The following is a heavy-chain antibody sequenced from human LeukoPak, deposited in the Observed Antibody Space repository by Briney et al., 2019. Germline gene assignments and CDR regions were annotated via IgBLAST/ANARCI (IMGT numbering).Heavy chain of an antibody. CDR3: ARDLGETYYYGSGSHSNWFDP. CDR1: GGSFSGYY. D-gene: IGHD3-10*01. J-gene: IGHJ5*02. Sequence: SETLSLTCAVYGGSFSGYYWSWIRQPPGKGLEWIGYIYYSGSTYYNPSLKSRVTISVDTSKNQFSLKLSSVTAADTAVYYCARDLGETYYYGSGSHSNWFDPWGQGTLVTVSS. CDR2: IYYSGST. V-gene: IGHV4-30-4*01.